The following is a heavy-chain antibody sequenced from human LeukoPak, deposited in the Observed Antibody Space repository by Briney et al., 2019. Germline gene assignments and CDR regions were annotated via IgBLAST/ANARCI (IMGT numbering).Heavy chain of an antibody. J-gene: IGHJ4*02. Sequence: GGSLRLSCAASGFTFSRSSMSWVRQAPGKGLEWDSSISTTSYIYYADSVKGRFTISRDNTKNSLYLQMNSLRAEDTAVYYCARLSSSGVYFFDYWRQGALITVSS. CDR1: GFTFSRSS. CDR2: ISTTSYI. V-gene: IGHV3-21*01. D-gene: IGHD6-6*01. CDR3: ARLSSSGVYFFDY.